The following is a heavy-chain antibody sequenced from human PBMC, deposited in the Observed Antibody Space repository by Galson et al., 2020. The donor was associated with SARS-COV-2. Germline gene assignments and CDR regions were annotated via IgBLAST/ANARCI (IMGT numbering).Heavy chain of an antibody. J-gene: IGHJ4*02. D-gene: IGHD1-1*01. CDR1: GFTFSTYT. CDR3: ARERLEY. Sequence: GGSLRLSCEASGFTFSTYTMTWVRQAPVKGLELVAYIRSSSGTISYADSVKGRSTISRDNAKNALYLQLTSLRVEDTAVYYCARERLEYWGQGTLVTVSS. CDR2: IRSSSGTI. V-gene: IGHV3-48*04.